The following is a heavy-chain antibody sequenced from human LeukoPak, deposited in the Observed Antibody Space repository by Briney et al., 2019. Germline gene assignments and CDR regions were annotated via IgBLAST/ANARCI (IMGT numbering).Heavy chain of an antibody. Sequence: ASVKVSCLACGYTLIRCGFSWVRQARGQGVAWVGWISVDSGKTHYARKLWGGVTLSTERSTTTAYMEPRSLRTDDTAIYYCARSLHYYDNSGLFIQSWGQGTLVTVSP. D-gene: IGHD3-22*01. J-gene: IGHJ1*01. V-gene: IGHV1-18*01. CDR1: GYTLIRCG. CDR2: ISVDSGKT. CDR3: ARSLHYYDNSGLFIQS.